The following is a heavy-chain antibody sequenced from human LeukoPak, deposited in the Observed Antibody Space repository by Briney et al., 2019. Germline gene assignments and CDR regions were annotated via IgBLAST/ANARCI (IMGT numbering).Heavy chain of an antibody. CDR2: ISDDGGRK. Sequence: GGSLRLSCAASGFTFSGYPMHWVRQAPGKGLDWVAIISDDGGRKFYADSVEGRFTISRDNSKNTLFLQMNSLRAEDTAVYYCVRGVYNNGNMNDYWGQGTLVTVSP. CDR3: VRGVYNNGNMNDY. D-gene: IGHD5/OR15-5a*01. V-gene: IGHV3-30*04. CDR1: GFTFSGYP. J-gene: IGHJ4*02.